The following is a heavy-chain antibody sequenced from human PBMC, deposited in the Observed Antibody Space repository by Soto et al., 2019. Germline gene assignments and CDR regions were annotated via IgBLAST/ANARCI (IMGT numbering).Heavy chain of an antibody. J-gene: IGHJ6*02. V-gene: IGHV1-18*01. Sequence: ASVKVSCKASGYTFTSYGISWVRQAPGQGLEWMGWISAYNGNTNYAQKLQGRVTMTTDTSTSTAYMELRGLRSDDTAVYYCARDTPDSSGFYYYYYGMDVWGQGTTVTVSS. CDR1: GYTFTSYG. CDR2: ISAYNGNT. D-gene: IGHD3-22*01. CDR3: ARDTPDSSGFYYYYYGMDV.